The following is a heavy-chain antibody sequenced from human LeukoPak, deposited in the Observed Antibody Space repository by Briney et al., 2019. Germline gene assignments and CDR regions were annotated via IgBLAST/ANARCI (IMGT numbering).Heavy chain of an antibody. V-gene: IGHV1-69*13. CDR1: GGTFSSYA. D-gene: IGHD3-9*01. CDR3: ARDEYYDILTGYYWHWFDP. CDR2: IIPIFGTA. Sequence: GASVKVSCKASGGTFSSYAISWVRQAPGQGLEWMGGIIPIFGTANYAQKFQGRVTITADESTSTAYMGLSSLRSEDTAVYYCARDEYYDILTGYYWHWFDPWGQGTLVTVSS. J-gene: IGHJ5*02.